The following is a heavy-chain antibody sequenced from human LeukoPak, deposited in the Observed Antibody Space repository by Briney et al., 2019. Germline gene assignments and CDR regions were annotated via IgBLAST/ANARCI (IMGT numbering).Heavy chain of an antibody. Sequence: SETLSLTCTVSGGSISSYYWSWIWQPPGKGLEWIGYIYYSGSTNYNPSFKSRVTISVDTSKNQFSLKLSSVTAADTAVYYCARLGWLQNYYYYYGMDVWGQGTTVTVSS. V-gene: IGHV4-59*01. CDR2: IYYSGST. J-gene: IGHJ6*02. CDR1: GGSISSYY. D-gene: IGHD5-24*01. CDR3: ARLGWLQNYYYYYGMDV.